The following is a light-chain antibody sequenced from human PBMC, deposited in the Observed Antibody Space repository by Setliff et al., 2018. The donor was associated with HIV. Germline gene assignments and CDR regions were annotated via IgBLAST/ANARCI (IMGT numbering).Light chain of an antibody. CDR1: SSVIGSYDY. CDR2: EVS. CDR3: SSYTSADTYV. Sequence: QSVLTQPASVSGSPGQSITISCTGTSSVIGSYDYISWYQQHPGKAPKLMIYEVSNRPSGVSNRFSGSKSGITASLTISGLQADDEADYYCSSYTSADTYVFGSGTKVTVL. V-gene: IGLV2-14*01. J-gene: IGLJ1*01.